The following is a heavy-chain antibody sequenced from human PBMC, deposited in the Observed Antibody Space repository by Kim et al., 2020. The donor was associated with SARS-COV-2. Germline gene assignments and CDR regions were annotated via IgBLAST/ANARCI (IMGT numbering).Heavy chain of an antibody. V-gene: IGHV4-61*02. Sequence: TPSPKSRVTETVDTSKNQFSLKLSSVTAADTAVYYCAGGWGVPPAFDIWGQGTMVTVSS. D-gene: IGHD3-16*01. CDR3: AGGWGVPPAFDI. J-gene: IGHJ3*02.